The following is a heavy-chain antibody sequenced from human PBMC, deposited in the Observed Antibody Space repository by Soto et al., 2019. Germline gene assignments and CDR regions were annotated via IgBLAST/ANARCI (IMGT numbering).Heavy chain of an antibody. V-gene: IGHV5-51*01. Sequence: GESLKISCKVSGYSFTSYWIGWVRHMPGKGLEWMGIIYPGDSDTRYSPSFQGQVTISADKSISTAYLQWSSLKASDTAMYYCARVTQWLVPAYYFDYWGQGTLVTSPQ. J-gene: IGHJ4*02. D-gene: IGHD6-19*01. CDR2: IYPGDSDT. CDR1: GYSFTSYW. CDR3: ARVTQWLVPAYYFDY.